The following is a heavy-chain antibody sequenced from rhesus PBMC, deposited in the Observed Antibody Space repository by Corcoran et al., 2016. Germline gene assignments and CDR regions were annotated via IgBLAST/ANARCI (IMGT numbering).Heavy chain of an antibody. CDR2: IYGSGGGT. V-gene: IGHV4-106*01. J-gene: IGHJ4*01. CDR1: GGSISDDYY. CDR3: AREYSNYGYFDY. D-gene: IGHD4-23*01. Sequence: QVQLQESGPGLVKPSETLSLTCAVSGGSISDDYYWSWIRQPPGKGLEWIGYIYGSGGGTNYIPSLQNRVTISIDTSKNQFSLKLSSVTAADTAVYYCAREYSNYGYFDYWGQGVLVTVSS.